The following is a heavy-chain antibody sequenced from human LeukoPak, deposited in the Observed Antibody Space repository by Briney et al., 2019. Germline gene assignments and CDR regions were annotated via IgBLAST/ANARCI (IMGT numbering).Heavy chain of an antibody. J-gene: IGHJ6*02. D-gene: IGHD3-10*01. CDR1: GFTFSSYW. Sequence: GGSLRLSCAASGFTFSSYWMSWVRQAPGKGLEWVANMKQDGSEKYYVDSVKGRFTISRVNAQNSLHRQMTTRRAADTAVYYCARRRYYYGSGRAYGMDVWGQGTTVTVSS. V-gene: IGHV3-7*01. CDR2: MKQDGSEK. CDR3: ARRRYYYGSGRAYGMDV.